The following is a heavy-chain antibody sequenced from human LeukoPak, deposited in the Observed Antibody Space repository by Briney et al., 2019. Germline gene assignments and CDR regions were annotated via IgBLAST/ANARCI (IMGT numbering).Heavy chain of an antibody. CDR1: GFTFNKYG. CDR3: ARSEGRWLQLPHFDY. V-gene: IGHV3-33*01. CDR2: IWYDGSNK. Sequence: PGRSLRLSCAASGFTFNKYGMHWVRQAPGKGLEWVALIWYDGSNKNYVDSVKGRFTISRDNSKNTLYLQMNSLRAEDTAVYYCARSEGRWLQLPHFDYWGQGALVTVSS. J-gene: IGHJ4*02. D-gene: IGHD5-24*01.